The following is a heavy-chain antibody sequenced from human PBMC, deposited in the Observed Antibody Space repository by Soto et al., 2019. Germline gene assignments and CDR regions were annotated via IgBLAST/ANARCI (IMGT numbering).Heavy chain of an antibody. CDR1: RGSMSSYY. J-gene: IGHJ6*02. CDR2: IYTGGGT. D-gene: IGHD6-13*01. V-gene: IGHV4-4*07. Sequence: PSETLSLTCTVSRGSMSSYYWTWIRQPAGKGLEWIGRIYTGGGTNYNPSLKSRVTILVDTSKRQSSLRLSSVTAADTAVYFCARGAAAGVDCGMDVWGQGTTVTVSS. CDR3: ARGAAAGVDCGMDV.